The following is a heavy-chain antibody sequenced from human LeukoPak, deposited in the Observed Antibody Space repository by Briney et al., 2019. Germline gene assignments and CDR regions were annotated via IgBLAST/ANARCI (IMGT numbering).Heavy chain of an antibody. J-gene: IGHJ4*02. V-gene: IGHV3-23*01. CDR1: GFTFSSYA. D-gene: IGHD1-1*01. CDR3: AREGVGITGRNLAFDY. Sequence: GGSLRLSCAASGFTFSSYAMSWVRQAPGKGLEWVSAISGSGGSTYYADSVKGRFTISRDNSKNTVYLQMNSLRGEDTAVYYCAREGVGITGRNLAFDYWGQGTLVTASS. CDR2: ISGSGGST.